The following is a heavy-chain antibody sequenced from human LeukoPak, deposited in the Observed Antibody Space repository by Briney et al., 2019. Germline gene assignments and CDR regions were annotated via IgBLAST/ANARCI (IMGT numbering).Heavy chain of an antibody. CDR2: INPNSGNT. J-gene: IGHJ6*03. Sequence: ASVKVSCKASGYTFTSYDINWVRQASGQGLEWMGWINPNSGNTGYAQKFQGRVTITINTAIDKAYMELSSLRSEDTAVYYCARFNKGGQDMLKARLYYYMDVWGKGTTVTVPS. V-gene: IGHV1-8*01. CDR3: ARFNKGGQDMLKARLYYYMDV. D-gene: IGHD1-26*01. CDR1: GYTFTSYD.